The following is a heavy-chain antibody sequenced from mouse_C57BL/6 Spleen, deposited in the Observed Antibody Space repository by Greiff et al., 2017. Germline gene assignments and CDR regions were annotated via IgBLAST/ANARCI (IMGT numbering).Heavy chain of an antibody. CDR3: ARGDYGSSYFDY. D-gene: IGHD1-1*01. V-gene: IGHV1-80*01. J-gene: IGHJ2*01. CDR2: FYPGDGDT. CDR1: GYAFSSYW. Sequence: QVQLQQSGAELVKPGASVKISCKASGYAFSSYWMNWVKQRPGKGLEWIGQFYPGDGDTNYNGKFKGKATLTADKSSSTAYMQLSSLTSEDSAVYFCARGDYGSSYFDYWGQGTTLTVSS.